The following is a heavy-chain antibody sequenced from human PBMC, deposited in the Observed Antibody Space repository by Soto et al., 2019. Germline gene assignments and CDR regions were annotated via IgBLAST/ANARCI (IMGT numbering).Heavy chain of an antibody. CDR1: GFSFSNYG. CDR2: IAYDGSDK. J-gene: IGHJ4*02. Sequence: QVQLVQSGGGVVQPGRSLRLSCAASGFSFSNYGMHWVRQAPGKGLEWVALIAYDGSDKYYADSVKGRFTISRDNSKKMLYLQMNSLRPDATAVYFCAKVEVAYDYWGQGALVIVSS. CDR3: AKVEVAYDY. V-gene: IGHV3-30*18. D-gene: IGHD5-12*01.